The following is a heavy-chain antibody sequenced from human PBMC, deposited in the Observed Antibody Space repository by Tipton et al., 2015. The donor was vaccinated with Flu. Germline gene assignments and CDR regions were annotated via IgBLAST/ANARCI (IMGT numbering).Heavy chain of an antibody. D-gene: IGHD6-19*01. V-gene: IGHV4-61*02. CDR1: GGSISSGSYY. CDR2: IYTSGST. Sequence: TLSLTCTVSGGSISSGSYYWSWIRQPAGKGLEWIGRIYTSGSTNYNPSLKSRVTISVDTSKNQFSLKLSSVTAADTAVYYCARGGAVAGFRGFDYWGQGTLVIVSS. CDR3: ARGGAVAGFRGFDY. J-gene: IGHJ4*02.